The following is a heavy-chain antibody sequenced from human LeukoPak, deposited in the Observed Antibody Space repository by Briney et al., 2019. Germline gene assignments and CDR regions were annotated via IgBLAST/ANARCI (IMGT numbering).Heavy chain of an antibody. CDR1: GFTFSSYS. D-gene: IGHD5-12*01. Sequence: PGGPQRLSCAASGFTFSSYSINWVRQAPGKGLEWVSYISSSGSTIYYADSVKGRFTISRDNAKNSLYLQMNSLRAEDTAVYYCARVGGYSGYDWDYWGQGALVTVSS. J-gene: IGHJ4*02. CDR3: ARVGGYSGYDWDY. V-gene: IGHV3-48*04. CDR2: ISSSGSTI.